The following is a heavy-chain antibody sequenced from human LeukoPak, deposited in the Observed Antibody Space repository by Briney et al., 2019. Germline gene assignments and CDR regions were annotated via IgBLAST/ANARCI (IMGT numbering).Heavy chain of an antibody. J-gene: IGHJ4*02. CDR1: GFSLSTKKMC. Sequence: SGPALVKPTQSLTLTCSFSGFSLSTKKMCVSWIRQPPGRALEWLALIDGDDDKYYRPSLKTRLTVSKDTSKNQVVLIMTNMDPVDTATYYCARTCSGSRGINFDYWGQGTLVTVSS. CDR2: IDGDDDK. D-gene: IGHD6-13*01. V-gene: IGHV2-70*01. CDR3: ARTCSGSRGINFDY.